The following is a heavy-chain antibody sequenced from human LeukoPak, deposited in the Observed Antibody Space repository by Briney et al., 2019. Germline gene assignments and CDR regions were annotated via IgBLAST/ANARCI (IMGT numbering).Heavy chain of an antibody. Sequence: PGGSLRLSCAASGLIFASYAMSWVRQAPGKGLEWVSAISGSGGSTYYADSVKGRFTISRDNSKSTLYLQMNSLRAEDTAVYYCATDGETRTSDYWGQGTLVTVSS. V-gene: IGHV3-23*01. CDR3: ATDGETRTSDY. CDR1: GLIFASYA. CDR2: ISGSGGST. D-gene: IGHD7-27*01. J-gene: IGHJ4*02.